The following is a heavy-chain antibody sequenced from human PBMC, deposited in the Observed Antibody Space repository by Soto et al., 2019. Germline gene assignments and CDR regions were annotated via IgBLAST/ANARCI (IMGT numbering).Heavy chain of an antibody. CDR1: GGTFSSYT. D-gene: IGHD3-22*01. V-gene: IGHV1-69*02. J-gene: IGHJ5*02. Sequence: SVKVSCKASGGTFSSYTISWVRQAPGQGLEWMGRIIPILGIANYAQKFQGRVTITADKSTSTAYVELSSLRSEDTAVYYCASGSSGYYYWFDPWGQGTLVTVSS. CDR2: IIPILGIA. CDR3: ASGSSGYYYWFDP.